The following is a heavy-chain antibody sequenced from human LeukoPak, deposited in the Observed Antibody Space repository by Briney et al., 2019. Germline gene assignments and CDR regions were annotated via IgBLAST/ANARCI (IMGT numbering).Heavy chain of an antibody. V-gene: IGHV4-39*01. Sequence: SETLSLTCTVSGGSISSSSYYWGWIRQPPGKGLEWIGSIYYSGSTYYNPSLKSRVTISVDTSKNQFSLKLSSVTAADTAVYYCARGGYCSSTSCYFWFDPWGQGTLVTVSS. D-gene: IGHD2-2*01. J-gene: IGHJ5*02. CDR3: ARGGYCSSTSCYFWFDP. CDR2: IYYSGST. CDR1: GGSISSSSYY.